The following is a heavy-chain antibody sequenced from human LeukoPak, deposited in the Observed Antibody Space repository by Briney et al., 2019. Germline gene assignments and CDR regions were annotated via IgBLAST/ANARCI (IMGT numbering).Heavy chain of an antibody. D-gene: IGHD1-26*01. V-gene: IGHV4-59*01. J-gene: IGHJ4*02. CDR1: GGSISSYY. Sequence: KTSETLSLTCTVSGGSISSYYWTWIRQPPGKGLEWIGYIYYSGSTNYNPSLKSRVTISVDTSKNQFSLKLSSVTAADTAVYYCARGSIVGATFDYFDYWGQGTLVTVSS. CDR2: IYYSGST. CDR3: ARGSIVGATFDYFDY.